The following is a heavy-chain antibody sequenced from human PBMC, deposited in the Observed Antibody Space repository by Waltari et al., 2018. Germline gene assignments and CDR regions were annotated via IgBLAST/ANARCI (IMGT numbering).Heavy chain of an antibody. V-gene: IGHV1-69*05. D-gene: IGHD2-21*02. CDR2: IIPIFGTA. Sequence: QVQLVQSEAEVKKPGSSVKVSCNASGGTFSSYAISWGRQAPGQGLEWMGGIIPIFGTANYAQKFQGRVTITTDESTSTAYMELSSLRSEDTAVYYCARTYGGNSVGDWGQGTLVTVSS. J-gene: IGHJ4*02. CDR1: GGTFSSYA. CDR3: ARTYGGNSVGD.